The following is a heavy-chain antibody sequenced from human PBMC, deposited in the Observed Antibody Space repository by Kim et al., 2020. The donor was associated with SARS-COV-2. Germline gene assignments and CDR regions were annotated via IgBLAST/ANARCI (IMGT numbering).Heavy chain of an antibody. CDR3: AAGRDGTTYTY. J-gene: IGHJ4*02. V-gene: IGHV3-48*04. Sequence: GGSLRLSCAASGFTFSSYSMNWVRQAPGKGLEWVSYISSSSSTIYYADSVKGRFTISRDNAKNSLYLQMNSLRAEDTAVYYCAAGRDGTTYTYWGQGTLVTVSS. CDR2: ISSSSSTI. CDR1: GFTFSSYS. D-gene: IGHD2-2*01.